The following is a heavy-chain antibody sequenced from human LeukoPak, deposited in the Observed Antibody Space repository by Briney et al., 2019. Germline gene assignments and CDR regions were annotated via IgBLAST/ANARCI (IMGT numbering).Heavy chain of an antibody. V-gene: IGHV4-38-2*01. Sequence: PSETLSLTCAVSGYSISSGYYWGWIRQPPGKGLEWIGSIYHSGSTYYNPSLKSRVTISVDTSKNQFSLKLSSVTAADTAVYYSGGLAGGGGVFDYWGQGTLVTVSS. CDR1: GYSISSGYY. J-gene: IGHJ4*02. CDR2: IYHSGST. CDR3: GGLAGGGGVFDY. D-gene: IGHD3-16*01.